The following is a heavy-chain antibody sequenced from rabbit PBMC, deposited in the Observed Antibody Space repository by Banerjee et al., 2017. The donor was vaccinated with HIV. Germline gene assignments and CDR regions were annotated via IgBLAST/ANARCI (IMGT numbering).Heavy chain of an antibody. CDR2: IYTGDDNT. CDR1: GFSFSNSW. V-gene: IGHV1S45*01. CDR3: ATGDL. J-gene: IGHJ4*01. Sequence: QEQLEESGGDLVKPEGSLTLTCTASGFSFSNSWICWVRQAPGKGLEWIGTIYTGDDNTYYATWAKGRFTISKTSSTTVTLQMTSLTAADTATYFCATGDLWGPGTLVTVS.